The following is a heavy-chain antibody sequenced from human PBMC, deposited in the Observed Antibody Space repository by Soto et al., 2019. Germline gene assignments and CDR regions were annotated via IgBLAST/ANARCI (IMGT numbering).Heavy chain of an antibody. J-gene: IGHJ5*02. CDR2: INHSAST. CDR3: VRFRPAFGP. Sequence: SETLSLTCAVSGGSFSDTYWNWFRQPPGRGLEWIGEINHSASTIYNPSLKSRVTISVDTSKNQFSLNLSSVTAADTAVYYCVRFRPAFGPWGQGTLVTVSS. CDR1: GGSFSDTY. V-gene: IGHV4-34*01.